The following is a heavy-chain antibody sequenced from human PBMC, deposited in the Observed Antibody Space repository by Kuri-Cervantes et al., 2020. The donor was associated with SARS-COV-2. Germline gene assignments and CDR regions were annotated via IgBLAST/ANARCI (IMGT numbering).Heavy chain of an antibody. CDR2: IYYSGST. CDR3: ARGRTSRWLQDYYYYYGMDV. CDR1: GGSISSSSYY. V-gene: IGHV4-39*01. D-gene: IGHD5-24*01. Sequence: SETLSLTCTVSGGSISSSSYYWGWIRQPPGKGLEWIGSIYYSGSTYYNPSLKSRVTISVDTSKNQFSLRLSSVTAADTAVYYCARGRTSRWLQDYYYYYGMDVWGQGTTVTASS. J-gene: IGHJ6*02.